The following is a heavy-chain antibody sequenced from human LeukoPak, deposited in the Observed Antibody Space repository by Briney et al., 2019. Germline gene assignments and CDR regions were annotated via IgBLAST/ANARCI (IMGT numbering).Heavy chain of an antibody. CDR2: INPNSGGT. CDR3: ARAIAAAALYGMDV. V-gene: IGHV1-2*04. CDR1: GYTFTGYY. J-gene: IGHJ6*02. D-gene: IGHD6-13*01. Sequence: GASVKVSCKASGYTFTGYYMHWVRQAPGQGLEWMGWINPNSGGTNYAQKFQGWVTMTRDTSISTAYMELSRLRSDDTAVYYCARAIAAAALYGMDVWGQGTTVTVSS.